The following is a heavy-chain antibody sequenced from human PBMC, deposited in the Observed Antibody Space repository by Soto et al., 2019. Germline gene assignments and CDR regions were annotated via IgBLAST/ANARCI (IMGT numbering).Heavy chain of an antibody. CDR3: AKGDLPEY. CDR1: GFTFDDYV. J-gene: IGHJ4*02. D-gene: IGHD3-3*01. V-gene: IGHV3-9*01. Sequence: EVQLVESGGDLVQPGRSLRLSCAASGFTFDDYVMHWVRQAPGKGLEWVSSISWNSGSIGYADSVKGRFTISRDNAKNSLYLKMNRLRAEDTALYYCAKGDLPEYWGQGTLVTVSS. CDR2: ISWNSGSI.